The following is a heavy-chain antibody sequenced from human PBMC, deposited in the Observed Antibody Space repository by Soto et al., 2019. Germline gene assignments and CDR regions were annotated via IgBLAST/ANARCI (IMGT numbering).Heavy chain of an antibody. CDR3: ARGIAVAGTMYAFDI. Sequence: ASVKVSCKASGYTFTSYDINWVRQATGQGLEWMGWVNPNRGNTGYAQKFQGRVTMTRNTSISTAYMELSSLRSEDTAVYYCARGIAVAGTMYAFDIWGQGTMVTVSS. D-gene: IGHD6-19*01. CDR2: VNPNRGNT. CDR1: GYTFTSYD. J-gene: IGHJ3*02. V-gene: IGHV1-8*01.